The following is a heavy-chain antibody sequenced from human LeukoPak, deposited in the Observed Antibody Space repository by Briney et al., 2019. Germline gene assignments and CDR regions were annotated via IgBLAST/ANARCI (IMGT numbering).Heavy chain of an antibody. Sequence: SVKVSCKASGGTFSSYAISWVRQAPGQGLEWMGGIIPIFGTANYAQKFQGRVTITADESTSTAYMELSSLRSEDTAVYYCARGMVEKYSSSWYSWFDPWGQGTLVTVSS. J-gene: IGHJ5*02. CDR2: IIPIFGTA. CDR3: ARGMVEKYSSSWYSWFDP. D-gene: IGHD6-13*01. V-gene: IGHV1-69*13. CDR1: GGTFSSYA.